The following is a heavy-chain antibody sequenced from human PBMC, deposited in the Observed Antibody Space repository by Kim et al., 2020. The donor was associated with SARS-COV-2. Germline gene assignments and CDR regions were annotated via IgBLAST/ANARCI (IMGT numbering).Heavy chain of an antibody. J-gene: IGHJ5*02. CDR3: ARRLRGIAARPNNWFDP. CDR1: GGSFSGYY. D-gene: IGHD6-6*01. Sequence: SETLSLTCAVYGGSFSGYYWSWIRQPPGKGLEWIGEINHSGSTNYNPSLKSRVTISVDTSKNQFSLKLSSVTAADTAVYYCARRLRGIAARPNNWFDPWGQGTLVTVSS. CDR2: INHSGST. V-gene: IGHV4-34*01.